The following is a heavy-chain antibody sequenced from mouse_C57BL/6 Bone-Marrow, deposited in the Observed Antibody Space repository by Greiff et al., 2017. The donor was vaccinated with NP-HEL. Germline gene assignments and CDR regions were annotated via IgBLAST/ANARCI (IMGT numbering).Heavy chain of an antibody. Sequence: EVNLVESGGDLVKPGGSLKLSCAASGFTFSSYGMSWVRQTPDKRLEWVATISSGGSYTYYPDIVKGRFTISRDNAKNTLYLQMSSLKSEDTAMYYCARQDPYSNYDYWGQGTTLTVSS. V-gene: IGHV5-6*01. D-gene: IGHD2-5*01. J-gene: IGHJ2*01. CDR1: GFTFSSYG. CDR2: ISSGGSYT. CDR3: ARQDPYSNYDY.